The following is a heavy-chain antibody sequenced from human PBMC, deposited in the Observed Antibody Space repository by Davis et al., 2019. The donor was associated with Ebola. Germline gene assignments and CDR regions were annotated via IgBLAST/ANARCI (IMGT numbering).Heavy chain of an antibody. D-gene: IGHD3-3*01. J-gene: IGHJ6*02. CDR3: ARGYDFWSGYYSWYV. CDR2: IYYSGST. V-gene: IGHV4-39*01. CDR1: GGSISSSSYY. Sequence: GSLRLSCTVSGGSISSSSYYWGWIRQPPGKGLEWIGSIYYSGSTYYNPSLKSRVTISVDTSKNQFSLKLSSVTAADTAVYYCARGYDFWSGYYSWYVWGQGTTVTVSS.